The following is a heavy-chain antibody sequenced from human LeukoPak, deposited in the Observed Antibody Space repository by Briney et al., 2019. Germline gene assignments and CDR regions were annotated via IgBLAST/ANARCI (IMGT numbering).Heavy chain of an antibody. CDR2: IYYSGST. Sequence: PSETLSLTCTVSGGSISSYYWSWIRQPPGKGLEWIGYIYYSGSTNYNPSLKSRVTISVDTSKNQFSLKLSPVTAADTAVYYCARADSSGWNDAFDIWGQGTMVTVSS. J-gene: IGHJ3*02. CDR1: GGSISSYY. D-gene: IGHD6-19*01. CDR3: ARADSSGWNDAFDI. V-gene: IGHV4-59*01.